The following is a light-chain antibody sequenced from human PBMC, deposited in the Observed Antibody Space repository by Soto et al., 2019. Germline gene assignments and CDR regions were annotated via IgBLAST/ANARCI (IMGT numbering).Light chain of an antibody. CDR2: DGS. V-gene: IGKV1-5*01. CDR1: QNIVSW. Sequence: QMTQSPATLSASVGDRVTITCRAGQNIVSWLAWYQQKPGKAPKLLIFDGSSLKSGVPSRFSGSGSGTEFTLTIRSLQPDDFATYYCQQYHDYSPRTFGQGTKVDI. J-gene: IGKJ1*01. CDR3: QQYHDYSPRT.